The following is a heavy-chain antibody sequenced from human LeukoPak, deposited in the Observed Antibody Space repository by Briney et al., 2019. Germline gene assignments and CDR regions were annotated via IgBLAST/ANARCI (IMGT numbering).Heavy chain of an antibody. J-gene: IGHJ4*02. V-gene: IGHV3-30*18. D-gene: IGHD5-12*01. CDR3: AKDRSGYED. CDR2: ISYDGSNK. Sequence: GGSLRLSCAASGFTFSSYGMHWVRQAPGKGLEWVAVISYDGSNKYYADSVKGRFTISRDNSKNTLYLQMNSLRAEDTAVYYCAKDRSGYEDWGQGTLVTVSS. CDR1: GFTFSSYG.